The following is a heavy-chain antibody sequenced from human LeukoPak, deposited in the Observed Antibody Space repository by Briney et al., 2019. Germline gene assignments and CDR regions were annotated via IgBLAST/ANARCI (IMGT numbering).Heavy chain of an antibody. J-gene: IGHJ4*02. V-gene: IGHV4-30-2*01. Sequence: SQTLSPTCTISGGSISSGGYSWSWIRQPPGKGLEWIGNIYHSGSTYYNPSLKSRVIISVDRSKNQFSLKLSSVTAADTAVYYCARDLGYGSGYFDYWGQGTLVTVSS. CDR3: ARDLGYGSGYFDY. D-gene: IGHD3-10*01. CDR2: IYHSGST. CDR1: GGSISSGGYS.